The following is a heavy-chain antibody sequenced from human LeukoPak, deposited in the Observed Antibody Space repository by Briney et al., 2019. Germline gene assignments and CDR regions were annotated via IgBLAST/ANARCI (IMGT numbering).Heavy chain of an antibody. CDR2: IHTSGST. D-gene: IGHD3-9*01. CDR3: ARDYDILTRYHDY. Sequence: SETLSLTCTVSGGSISSYYWRWIRPPDGEGLEWIGRIHTSGSTNYHPSLKSRAPMSGDPSKTQFSLKRTAGTAADPPGYSCARDYDILTRYHDYWRQGTLLSVPS. V-gene: IGHV4-4*07. CDR1: GGSISSYY. J-gene: IGHJ4*02.